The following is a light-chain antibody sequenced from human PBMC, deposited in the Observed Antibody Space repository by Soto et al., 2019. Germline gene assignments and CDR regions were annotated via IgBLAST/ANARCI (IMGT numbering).Light chain of an antibody. V-gene: IGLV2-14*01. CDR1: SSDGGGYNY. Sequence: LTQPASVSGSAGQSITISCTGTSSDGGGYNYVSWYQQHPGKAPKLMIYDVSNRPSGVSNRFSGSKSGNTASLTISGLQAEDEADYYCSSYTSSSTQVFGTGTKVTVL. CDR2: DVS. CDR3: SSYTSSSTQV. J-gene: IGLJ1*01.